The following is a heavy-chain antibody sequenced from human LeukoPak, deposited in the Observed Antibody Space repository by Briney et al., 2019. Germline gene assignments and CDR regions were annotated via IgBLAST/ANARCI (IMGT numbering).Heavy chain of an antibody. V-gene: IGHV3-30*02. Sequence: GGSLRLSCAASGFTFSTYAMHWVRQAPGKGLEWVAFIRSDGISKYYADSVKGRFTISRDNSKNTLYLQMNSLRAEGTAVYYCAKVGGSVSSPGAAYNWFDPWGQGTLVTVSS. CDR1: GFTFSTYA. CDR2: IRSDGISK. J-gene: IGHJ5*02. D-gene: IGHD3-16*01. CDR3: AKVGGSVSSPGAAYNWFDP.